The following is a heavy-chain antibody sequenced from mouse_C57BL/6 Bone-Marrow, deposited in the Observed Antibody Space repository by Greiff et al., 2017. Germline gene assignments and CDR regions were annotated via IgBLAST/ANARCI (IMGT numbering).Heavy chain of an antibody. V-gene: IGHV1-55*01. CDR1: GYTFTSYW. J-gene: IGHJ2*01. CDR2: IYPGSGSN. Sequence: VKLQESGAELVKPGASVKMSCKASGYTFTSYWITWVKQRPGQGLEWIGDIYPGSGSNNYNEKFKSKATLTVDTSSSTAYMQLSSLTSEDSAVDYCARLGTGDYFDYWGQGTTLTVSS. CDR3: ARLGTGDYFDY. D-gene: IGHD3-3*01.